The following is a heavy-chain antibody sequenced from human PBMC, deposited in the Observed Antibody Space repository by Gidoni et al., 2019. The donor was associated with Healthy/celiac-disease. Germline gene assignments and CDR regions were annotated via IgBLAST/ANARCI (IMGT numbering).Heavy chain of an antibody. CDR3: ARELAIVVVVAATLDYYGMDV. CDR1: GFTSSSYG. CDR2: IWYDGSNK. D-gene: IGHD2-15*01. V-gene: IGHV3-33*01. J-gene: IGHJ6*02. Sequence: QVQLVESGGGVVQPGRSLRLSCAASGFTSSSYGMHWVRQAPGKGREWVAVIWYDGSNKYYADSVKGRVTISRDNSKNTRDLKRNSLRAEDTAVYYWARELAIVVVVAATLDYYGMDVGGQGTTVTVS.